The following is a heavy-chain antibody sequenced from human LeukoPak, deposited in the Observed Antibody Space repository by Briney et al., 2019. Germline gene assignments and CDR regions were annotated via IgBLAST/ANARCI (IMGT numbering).Heavy chain of an antibody. CDR1: GFTFSSYA. V-gene: IGHV3-23*01. D-gene: IGHD3-3*01. CDR2: ISGSGGST. J-gene: IGHJ4*02. Sequence: GGSLRLSCAASGFTFSSYAMSWVRQAPGKRLEWVSAISGSGGSTYYADSVKGRFTISRDNSKNTLYLQMNSLRAEDTAVYYCAKAPTNYDFWRGYYDYFDYWGQGTLVTVSS. CDR3: AKAPTNYDFWRGYYDYFDY.